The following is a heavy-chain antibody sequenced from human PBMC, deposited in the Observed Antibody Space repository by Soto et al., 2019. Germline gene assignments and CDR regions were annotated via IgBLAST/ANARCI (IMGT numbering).Heavy chain of an antibody. CDR1: GYTFTSYY. Sequence: GESLKISCKGSGYTFTSYYMHWVRQAPGQGLEWMGIINPSAGSTTYAQKFQGRVTMSSDTSTSTVYMELSSLRSEDTAVYYCARSYDNFDYWGQGTLVTVSS. V-gene: IGHV1-46*01. J-gene: IGHJ4*02. D-gene: IGHD3-3*01. CDR3: ARSYDNFDY. CDR2: INPSAGST.